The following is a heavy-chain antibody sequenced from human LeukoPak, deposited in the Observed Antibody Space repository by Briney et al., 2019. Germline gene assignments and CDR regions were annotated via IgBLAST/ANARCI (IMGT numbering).Heavy chain of an antibody. CDR3: AKDTQIAPRPTYFHY. CDR1: GFTFSSYS. J-gene: IGHJ4*02. Sequence: KSGGSLRLSCAASGFTFSSYSMNWVRQAPGKGLEWVSSISSSSSYIYYADSVKGRFTISRDNAKNSLYLQMDSLRAEDTAVYYCAKDTQIAPRPTYFHYWGQGTLVTVSS. CDR2: ISSSSSYI. D-gene: IGHD6-6*01. V-gene: IGHV3-21*04.